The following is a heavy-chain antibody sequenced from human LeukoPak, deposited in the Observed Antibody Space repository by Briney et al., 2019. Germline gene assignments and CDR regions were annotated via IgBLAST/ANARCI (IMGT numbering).Heavy chain of an antibody. CDR1: GASISGSGYY. D-gene: IGHD1-26*01. J-gene: IGHJ4*02. CDR3: AKSGGYGLIDY. CDR2: IYSSGST. V-gene: IGHV4-39*01. Sequence: SETLSLTCTVSGASISGSGYYWGWIRQPPGKGLEWIGSIYSSGSTYYNASLQSRVTISIETSKNQISLRLNSVTAADTAMYYRAKSGGYGLIDYWGQGTLVTVSS.